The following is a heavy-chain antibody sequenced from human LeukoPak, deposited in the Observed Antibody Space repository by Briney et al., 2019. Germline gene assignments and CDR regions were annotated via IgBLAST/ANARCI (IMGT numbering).Heavy chain of an antibody. J-gene: IGHJ4*02. CDR3: ARCLGGRCDYFDY. D-gene: IGHD3-16*01. Sequence: SETLSLTCTVSGGSISSGSYYFNWIRQPAGKGLEWIGRIYTSGTTNYNPSLKSRVSISVDTSKNQFSLRLSSVTAADTVVYYCARCLGGRCDYFDYWGQGTLVTVSS. CDR2: IYTSGTT. CDR1: GGSISSGSYY. V-gene: IGHV4-61*02.